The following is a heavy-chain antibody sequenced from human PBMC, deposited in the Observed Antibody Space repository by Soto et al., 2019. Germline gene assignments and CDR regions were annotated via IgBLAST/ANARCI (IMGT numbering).Heavy chain of an antibody. CDR3: AGNYYYYGMDV. CDR2: INHSGST. CDR1: GGSFSGYY. V-gene: IGHV4-34*01. Sequence: SLTCAVYGGSFSGYYWSWIRQPPGKGLEWIGEINHSGSTNYNPSLKSRVTISVDTSKNQFSLKLSSVTAADTAVYYCAGNYYYYGMDVWGQGTTVTVSS. J-gene: IGHJ6*02.